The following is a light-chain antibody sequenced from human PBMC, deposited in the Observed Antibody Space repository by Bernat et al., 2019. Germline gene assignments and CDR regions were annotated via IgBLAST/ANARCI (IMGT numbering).Light chain of an antibody. CDR3: NSSTTTHTPSYV. V-gene: IGLV2-14*03. CDR2: DVS. Sequence: QSALTQPASVSGSPGQSIAISCIGTSSDVGAYDYVAWYQQHPGKAPKLMIYDVSNRPSGVSNRFSGSKSGNTASLTISGLQAEDEADYYCNSSTTTHTPSYVFGTGTTVTVL. CDR1: SSDVGAYDY. J-gene: IGLJ1*01.